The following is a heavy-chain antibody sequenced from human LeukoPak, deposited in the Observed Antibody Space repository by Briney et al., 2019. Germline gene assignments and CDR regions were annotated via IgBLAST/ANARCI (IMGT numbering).Heavy chain of an antibody. CDR1: GFTLDTYG. D-gene: IGHD5-12*01. Sequence: TGGSLRLSCATSGFTLDTYGMHWVRQAPGKGLEWVAVISYDGSNKYYADSVKGRFTISRDNSKNTLYLQMNSLRAEDTAVYYCAKDHLGIVATITLVYWGQGTLVTVSS. V-gene: IGHV3-30*12. CDR2: ISYDGSNK. CDR3: AKDHLGIVATITLVY. J-gene: IGHJ4*02.